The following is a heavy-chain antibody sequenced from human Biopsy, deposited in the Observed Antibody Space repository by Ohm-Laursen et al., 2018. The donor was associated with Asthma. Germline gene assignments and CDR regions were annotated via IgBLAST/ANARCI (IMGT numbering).Heavy chain of an antibody. CDR1: GFTFGDYW. CDR2: IKHDGSEK. J-gene: IGHJ1*01. CDR3: ARTFHFWSPYHAEHYQL. V-gene: IGHV3-7*01. Sequence: SLRLSCSASGFTFGDYWRSWVRQVPGKALEWVANIKHDGSEKNHVDSLKGRFTISRDNAKNSLYLQMNTLRAEDTAVYYCARTFHFWSPYHAEHYQLWGQGALVTVSS. D-gene: IGHD3-3*02.